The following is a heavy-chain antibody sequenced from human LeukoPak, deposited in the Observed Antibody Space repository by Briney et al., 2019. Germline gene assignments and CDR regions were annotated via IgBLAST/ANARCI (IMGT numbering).Heavy chain of an antibody. V-gene: IGHV4-61*02. D-gene: IGHD3-10*01. CDR2: ISSSGST. CDR3: ARGTPDSRYYGTYYMDV. Sequence: SETLSLTCTVSGDSISSGDYYWSWIRQPAGKGLEWIGRISSSGSTNYNPSLKSRVTFSLDTSKNHFSLKLRSLTAADTAMYYCARGTPDSRYYGTYYMDVWGKGTTVTISS. J-gene: IGHJ6*03. CDR1: GDSISSGDYY.